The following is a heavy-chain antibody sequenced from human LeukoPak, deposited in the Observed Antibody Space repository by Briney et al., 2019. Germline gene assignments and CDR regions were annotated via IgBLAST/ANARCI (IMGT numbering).Heavy chain of an antibody. CDR2: IRDDRSNK. D-gene: IGHD3-22*01. CDR3: ARESESYDSSGSTFDY. V-gene: IGHV3-30*02. CDR1: GFTFSSYG. J-gene: IGHJ4*02. Sequence: GGSLRLSCAASGFTFSSYGMHWVRQAPGKGVEGGAFIRDDRSNKFYGDYVKGRFTISRDNSKSTLFLQLYSLRAEDTAVYYCARESESYDSSGSTFDYWGQGTLVTVSS.